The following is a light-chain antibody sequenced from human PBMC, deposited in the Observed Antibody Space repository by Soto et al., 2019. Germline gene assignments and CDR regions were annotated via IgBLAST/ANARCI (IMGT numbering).Light chain of an antibody. V-gene: IGKV4-1*01. J-gene: IGKJ4*01. CDR2: WAS. CDR1: QRVFHSPHNKDF. Sequence: DIVMTQSPDSLAVSLGERATINCKSSQRVFHSPHNKDFLGWYQQKPGQPPKLLIYWASTRKSGVPDRFIGSGSGTDFTLTIXXVXAEXXAVXXXXXXYSTPVTFGAGTKVEI. CDR3: XXXYSTPVT.